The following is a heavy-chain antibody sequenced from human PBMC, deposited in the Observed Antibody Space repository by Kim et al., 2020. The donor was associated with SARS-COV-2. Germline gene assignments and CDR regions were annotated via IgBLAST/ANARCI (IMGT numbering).Heavy chain of an antibody. V-gene: IGHV3-23*01. CDR3: AKDLPVLVWLGD. Sequence: GGSLRLSCVGSGFTFSSCAMNWVRQAPGKGLEWVSSITIDGDNTYYGDSVKGRFTISRDNSKNTLYLQMNSLRAEDTAVYYCAKDLPVLVWLGDWGQGALVTVSS. CDR1: GFTFSSCA. CDR2: ITIDGDNT. J-gene: IGHJ4*02. D-gene: IGHD3-3*02.